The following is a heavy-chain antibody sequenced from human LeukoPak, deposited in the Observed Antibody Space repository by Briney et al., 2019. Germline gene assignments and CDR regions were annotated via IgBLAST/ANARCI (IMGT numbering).Heavy chain of an antibody. CDR1: GFTVSRNY. CDR3: AKEIWPTVTTPGWTYFDY. V-gene: IGHV3-66*01. Sequence: GGSLRLSCAASGFTVSRNYMSWVRQAPGKGLEWVSVIYSGGSTYYADSVKGRFTISRDNSKNTLYLQMNSLRAEDTAVYYCAKEIWPTVTTPGWTYFDYWGQGALVTVSS. CDR2: IYSGGST. D-gene: IGHD4-17*01. J-gene: IGHJ4*02.